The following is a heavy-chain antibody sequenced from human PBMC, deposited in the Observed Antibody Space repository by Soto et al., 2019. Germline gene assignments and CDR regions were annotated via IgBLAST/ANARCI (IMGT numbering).Heavy chain of an antibody. Sequence: GGPLRLSCAASGFIFDDYAMHWVRQAPGKGLEWVAVISGNSGSLGYADSVKGRFTISRDNAKNSLYLQMNRLRAEDTALYYCAKDRYSSSAYYYYGMDAWGQGTTGTVSS. CDR1: GFIFDDYA. CDR2: ISGNSGSL. V-gene: IGHV3-9*01. D-gene: IGHD6-6*01. J-gene: IGHJ6*02. CDR3: AKDRYSSSAYYYYGMDA.